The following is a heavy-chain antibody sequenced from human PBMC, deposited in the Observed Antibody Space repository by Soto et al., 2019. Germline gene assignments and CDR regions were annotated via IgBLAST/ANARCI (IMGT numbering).Heavy chain of an antibody. CDR2: VSHDGRNT. Sequence: VQLVESGGGVVQPGRSLRLSCAASGFTFSDYAMHWVRQAPGKGLEWVAVVSHDGRNTHYADSVKGRFTISRDSSKNTVALELTSLRAEDTAVYYAAKGGRLWLVTYDFNYWGQGALVTVSS. CDR3: AKGGRLWLVTYDFNY. D-gene: IGHD6-19*01. J-gene: IGHJ4*02. V-gene: IGHV3-30*18. CDR1: GFTFSDYA.